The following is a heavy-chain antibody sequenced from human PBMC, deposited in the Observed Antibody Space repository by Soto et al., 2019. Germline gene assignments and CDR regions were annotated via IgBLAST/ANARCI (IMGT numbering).Heavy chain of an antibody. J-gene: IGHJ6*02. D-gene: IGHD2-8*01. CDR3: ARGGSIVLMVYDYYYGMDV. CDR2: IWYDGSNK. Sequence: PGGSLRLSCAASGFTFSSYGMHWVRQAPGKGLEWVAVIWYDGSNKYYADSVKGRFTISRDNSKNTLYLQMNSLRAEDTAVYYCARGGSIVLMVYDYYYGMDVWGQGTTVTVSS. V-gene: IGHV3-33*01. CDR1: GFTFSSYG.